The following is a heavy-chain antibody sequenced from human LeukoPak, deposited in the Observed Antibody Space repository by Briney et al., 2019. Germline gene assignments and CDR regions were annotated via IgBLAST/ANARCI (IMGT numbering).Heavy chain of an antibody. CDR1: GYTFTGYY. Sequence: ASVKASCKASGYTFTGYYMHWVRQAPGQGLEWMGWINPNSGGTNYAQKFQGRVTMTRDTSISTAYMELSRLRSDDTAVYYCARSTRLTMIVVAYYFDYWGQGTLVTVSS. D-gene: IGHD3-22*01. J-gene: IGHJ4*02. CDR2: INPNSGGT. V-gene: IGHV1-2*02. CDR3: ARSTRLTMIVVAYYFDY.